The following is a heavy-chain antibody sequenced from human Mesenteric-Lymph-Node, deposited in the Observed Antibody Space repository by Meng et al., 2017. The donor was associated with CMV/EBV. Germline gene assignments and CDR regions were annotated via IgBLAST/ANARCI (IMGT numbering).Heavy chain of an antibody. D-gene: IGHD6-13*01. V-gene: IGHV3-9*01. CDR2: ITWNNDNI. Sequence: GGSLRLSCAASGFTFSSYWMSWVRQAPGKGLEWVSGITWNNDNIGYADSVKGRFTISRDNAKNSLYLQMNSLRAEDTAVYYCVKDILLGSSWFSAMDVWGQGTTVTVSS. CDR3: VKDILLGSSWFSAMDV. J-gene: IGHJ6*02. CDR1: GFTFSSYW.